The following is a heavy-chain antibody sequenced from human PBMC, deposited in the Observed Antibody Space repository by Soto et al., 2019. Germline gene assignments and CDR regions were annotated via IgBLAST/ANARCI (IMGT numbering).Heavy chain of an antibody. J-gene: IGHJ4*02. CDR1: GFTFSSYE. Sequence: GGSLRLSCAASGFTFSSYEMNWVRQAPGKGLEWVSYISSSGSTIYYADSVKGRFTISRDNAKNSLYLQMNSLRAEDTAVYYCARESIVATWGFYYFDYWGQGTLVTVSS. V-gene: IGHV3-48*03. D-gene: IGHD5-12*01. CDR2: ISSSGSTI. CDR3: ARESIVATWGFYYFDY.